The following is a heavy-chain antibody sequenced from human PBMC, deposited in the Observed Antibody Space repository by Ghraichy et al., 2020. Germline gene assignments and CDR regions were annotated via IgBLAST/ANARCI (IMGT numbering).Heavy chain of an antibody. CDR1: GFTFSSYA. D-gene: IGHD3-10*01. J-gene: IGHJ4*02. Sequence: GSLRLSCAASGFTFSSYAMSWVRQAPGKGLEWVSTISGSGGSTYYADSVKGRFTISRDNSKNTLYLQMNSLRAEDTAVYYCAKDRGYYGSGSEGFDYWGQGTLVTGSS. CDR3: AKDRGYYGSGSEGFDY. V-gene: IGHV3-23*01. CDR2: ISGSGGST.